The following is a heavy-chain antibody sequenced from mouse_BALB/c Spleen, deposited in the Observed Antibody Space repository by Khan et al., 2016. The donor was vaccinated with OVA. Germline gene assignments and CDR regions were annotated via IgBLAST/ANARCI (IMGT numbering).Heavy chain of an antibody. J-gene: IGHJ3*01. V-gene: IGHV8-12*01. CDR1: GFSLSTSGMG. CDR2: IYWDDEK. Sequence: LKESGPGILQPSQTLSLTCSFSGFSLSTSGMGVSWIRQPSGKGLEWLAHIYWDDEKRYNPSLKSRLTISKDTSRNLVFLKITSVDTADTATYYCARNVYEYDPWFAYWGHGTLVTVAA. CDR3: ARNVYEYDPWFAY. D-gene: IGHD2-4*01.